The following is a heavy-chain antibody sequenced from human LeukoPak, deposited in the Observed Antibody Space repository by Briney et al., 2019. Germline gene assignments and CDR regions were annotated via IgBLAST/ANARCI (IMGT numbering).Heavy chain of an antibody. CDR1: AGSINSYY. D-gene: IGHD5-12*01. CDR3: ARGDDYKSTLFDY. J-gene: IGHJ4*02. CDR2: IYYSGST. Sequence: SETLSLTCTVSAGSINSYYWNWIRQPPGKGLEWIGHIYYSGSTKYNPSLASRVTISIDTSKNQFSLKLTSATAADTAVYYCARGDDYKSTLFDYWGQGTLVTVSS. V-gene: IGHV4-59*01.